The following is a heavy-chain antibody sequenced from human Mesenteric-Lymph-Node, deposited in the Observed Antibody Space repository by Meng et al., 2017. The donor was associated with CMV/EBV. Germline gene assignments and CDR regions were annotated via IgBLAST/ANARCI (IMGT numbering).Heavy chain of an antibody. D-gene: IGHD4-23*01. J-gene: IGHJ4*02. V-gene: IGHV3-15*01. CDR2: IKSKVDGETA. CDR3: TTDRPRSGGKTHDF. CDR1: GSGFIFSDLW. Sequence: EVQLVESGGGLVRPGGSLSLSCTGSGSGFIFSDLWINWVRQAPGKGLEWVGRIKSKVDGETADYAAPVKGRFTISRDDSRNTLYLYMNRLKTEDTAVYWCTTDRPRSGGKTHDFWGQGTLVTVSS.